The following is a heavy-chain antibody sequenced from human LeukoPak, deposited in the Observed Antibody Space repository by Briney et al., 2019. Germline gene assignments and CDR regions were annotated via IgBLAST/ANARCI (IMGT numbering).Heavy chain of an antibody. CDR3: AKVLGGSGREYYYYYGMDV. CDR2: ISGSGGST. CDR1: GFTFSSYA. D-gene: IGHD3-10*01. V-gene: IGHV3-23*01. Sequence: GGSLRLSCAASGFTFSSYAMSWVRQAPGKGLEWVSAISGSGGSTYYADSMKGRFTISRDNSKNTLYLQMNSLRAEDTAVYYCAKVLGGSGREYYYYYGMDVWGQGTTVTVSS. J-gene: IGHJ6*02.